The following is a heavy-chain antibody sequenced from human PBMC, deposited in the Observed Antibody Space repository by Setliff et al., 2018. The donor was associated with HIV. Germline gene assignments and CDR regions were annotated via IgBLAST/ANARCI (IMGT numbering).Heavy chain of an antibody. J-gene: IGHJ2*01. D-gene: IGHD2-8*02. CDR2: TYHTGTP. CDR3: ARNPPRFHYISTDSSPVNSWYFDL. V-gene: IGHV4-38-2*02. CDR1: GYSLSSGYY. Sequence: SETLSLTCSVSGYSLSSGYYWGWVRQPPGKGPEFIGSTYHTGTPYYNPSLKSRVAISVDTSNNQFFLSLTSVTAADTAVYYCARNPPRFHYISTDSSPVNSWYFDLWGRGTQVTVSS.